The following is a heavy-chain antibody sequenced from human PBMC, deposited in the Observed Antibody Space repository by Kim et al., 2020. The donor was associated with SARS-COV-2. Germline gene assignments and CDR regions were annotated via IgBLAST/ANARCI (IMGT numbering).Heavy chain of an antibody. V-gene: IGHV3-33*01. CDR3: ARDNGRITMHY. Sequence: GGSLRLSCAASGFTFSSYGMHWVRQAPGKGLEWVAVIWYDGSNKYYADSVKGRFTISRDNSKNTLYLQMNSLRAEDTAVYYCARDNGRITMHYWGQGTLVTVSS. CDR1: GFTFSSYG. J-gene: IGHJ4*02. D-gene: IGHD3-10*01. CDR2: IWYDGSNK.